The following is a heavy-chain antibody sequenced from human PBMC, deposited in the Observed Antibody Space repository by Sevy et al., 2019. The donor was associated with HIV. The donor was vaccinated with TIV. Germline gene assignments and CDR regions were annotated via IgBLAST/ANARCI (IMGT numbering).Heavy chain of an antibody. J-gene: IGHJ4*02. CDR2: IYHSGCS. V-gene: IGHV4-38-2*01. D-gene: IGHD6-19*01. CDR3: ARAIGTQVAGLYYFDY. Sequence: SETLSLTCDVSGYSIGSDYYWGWIRQPPGKGLEWIGSIYHSGCSYYNPSLKSRVTISVDTSKNQFSLKLSSVTAADTAVYYCARAIGTQVAGLYYFDYWGQGTLVTVSS. CDR1: GYSIGSDYY.